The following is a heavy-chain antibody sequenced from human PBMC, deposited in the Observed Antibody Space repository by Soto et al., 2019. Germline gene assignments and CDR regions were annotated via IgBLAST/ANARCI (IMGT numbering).Heavy chain of an antibody. CDR1: GFTFSSYG. D-gene: IGHD4-17*01. J-gene: IGHJ4*02. V-gene: IGHV3-30*18. CDR3: AKGGWDYGDFAVY. Sequence: GGSLRLSCAASGFTFSSYGMHWVRQAPGKGLEWVAVISYDGSNKYYADSVKGRFTISRDNSKNTLYLQMNSLRAEDTAVYYCAKGGWDYGDFAVYWGQGTLVTVSS. CDR2: ISYDGSNK.